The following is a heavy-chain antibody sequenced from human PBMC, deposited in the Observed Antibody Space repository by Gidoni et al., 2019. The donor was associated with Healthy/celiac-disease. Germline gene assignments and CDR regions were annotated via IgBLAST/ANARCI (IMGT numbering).Heavy chain of an antibody. V-gene: IGHV1-2*02. D-gene: IGHD3-10*01. Sequence: QVQLVQSGAEVKKPGASVKVSCKASGYTFTGYYMTWVRQAPGQGLEWMGWINPNSGGTNYAQKFQGRVTMTRDTSISTAYMELSRLRSDDTAVYYCARQKEGGGEHNWFDPWGQGTLVTVSS. CDR2: INPNSGGT. CDR3: ARQKEGGGEHNWFDP. CDR1: GYTFTGYY. J-gene: IGHJ5*02.